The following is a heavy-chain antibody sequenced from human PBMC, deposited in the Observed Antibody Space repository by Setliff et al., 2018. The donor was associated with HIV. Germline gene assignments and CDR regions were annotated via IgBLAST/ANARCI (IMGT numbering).Heavy chain of an antibody. V-gene: IGHV3-30-3*01. CDR2: ISYDGNNQ. CDR3: ARDGGGYNYGSVRYFDY. CDR1: GFNFGSYA. D-gene: IGHD5-18*01. J-gene: IGHJ4*02. Sequence: GASLRLSCAVSGFNFGSYAIHWVRLAPGQGPQWVALISYDGNNQWYADSVKGRFTISRDNSKNTLHLELNNLRPEDTAVYYCARDGGGYNYGSVRYFDYWSQGTLVTVSS.